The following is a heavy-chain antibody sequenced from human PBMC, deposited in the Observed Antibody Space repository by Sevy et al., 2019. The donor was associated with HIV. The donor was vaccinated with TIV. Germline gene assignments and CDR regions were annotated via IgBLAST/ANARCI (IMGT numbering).Heavy chain of an antibody. D-gene: IGHD2-2*01. V-gene: IGHV5-51*01. Sequence: GESLKISCKGSGYSFTSNWIGWVRQMPGKGLEWMGIMYPGDSDTRYSPSFQGQVTISADKSISTAYLQWSSRKASDTAMYYCARCSSTSCAGLDYWGQGTLVTVSS. J-gene: IGHJ4*02. CDR2: MYPGDSDT. CDR1: GYSFTSNW. CDR3: ARCSSTSCAGLDY.